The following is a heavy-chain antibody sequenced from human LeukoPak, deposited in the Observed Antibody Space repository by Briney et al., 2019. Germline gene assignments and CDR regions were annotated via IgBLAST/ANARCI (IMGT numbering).Heavy chain of an antibody. D-gene: IGHD3/OR15-3a*01. Sequence: PGGSLRLSCAASGFTFSSYGMHWVRQAPGKGLEWVAFIRYDGSNKYYADSVKGRFTISRDNPKNTLYLQMNSLRAEDTAVYYCAKDGSRLEGLPIDYWGQGTLVTVSS. CDR2: IRYDGSNK. CDR1: GFTFSSYG. CDR3: AKDGSRLEGLPIDY. J-gene: IGHJ4*02. V-gene: IGHV3-30*02.